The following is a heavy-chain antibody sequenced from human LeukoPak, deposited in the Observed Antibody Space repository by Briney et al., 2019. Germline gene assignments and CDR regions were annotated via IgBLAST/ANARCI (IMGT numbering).Heavy chain of an antibody. V-gene: IGHV4-34*01. CDR1: GGSFSDYY. J-gene: IGHJ5*02. CDR3: ARGNGVVVPASTHPGWFDP. CDR2: INHSGST. Sequence: SETLSLTCAVYGGSFSDYYWSWIRRPPGKGLEWIGEINHSGSTNYNPSLKSRVTISVDTSKNQFSLKLSSVTAADTAVYYCARGNGVVVPASTHPGWFDPWGQGTLVTVSS. D-gene: IGHD2-2*01.